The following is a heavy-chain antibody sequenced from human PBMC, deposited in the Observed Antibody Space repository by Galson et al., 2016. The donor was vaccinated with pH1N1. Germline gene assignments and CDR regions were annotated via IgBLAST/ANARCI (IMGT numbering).Heavy chain of an antibody. CDR3: ARGLLSGFDP. V-gene: IGHV5-51*03. J-gene: IGHJ5*02. CDR2: IYPDDSDT. Sequence: QSGAEVKKPGESLKISCEVFGYKFTTYWIGWVRQMPGKGLEWMGIIYPDDSDTRYNPAFQGQVTISADKSINTAYLQWNSLKASDTAIYYCARGLLSGFDPWGQGTLVIVSS. CDR1: GYKFTTYW. D-gene: IGHD2-21*01.